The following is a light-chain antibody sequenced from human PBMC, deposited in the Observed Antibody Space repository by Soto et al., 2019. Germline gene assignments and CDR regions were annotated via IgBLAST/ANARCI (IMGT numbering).Light chain of an antibody. Sequence: EIELTQSPGTLSLSPGERATLSCRARQSVSSSYLAWYQQKPGQAPRLLIYAASSRATGIPDRFSGSGSGTDFTLTISRLEPEDFAVYYCXQYDSSPPTITFGQGTRLEIK. V-gene: IGKV3-20*01. CDR3: XQYDSSPPTIT. J-gene: IGKJ5*01. CDR1: QSVSSSY. CDR2: AAS.